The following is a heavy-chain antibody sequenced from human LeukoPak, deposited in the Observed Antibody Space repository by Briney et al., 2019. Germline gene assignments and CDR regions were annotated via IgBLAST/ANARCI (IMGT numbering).Heavy chain of an antibody. CDR2: IRSRANSYVT. D-gene: IGHD2-2*01. V-gene: IGHV3-73*01. Sequence: PGGSLRLSCAASGFTFSVSAMHWVRQASGKGLEWVGRIRSRANSYVTAYAAAVTGRFIISRDDSSNTAYLQINSLTTEDTAVYYCTRHSDTYCSRANCYVDNFYGLDVWGQGTRVTVSS. CDR1: GFTFSVSA. CDR3: TRHSDTYCSRANCYVDNFYGLDV. J-gene: IGHJ6*02.